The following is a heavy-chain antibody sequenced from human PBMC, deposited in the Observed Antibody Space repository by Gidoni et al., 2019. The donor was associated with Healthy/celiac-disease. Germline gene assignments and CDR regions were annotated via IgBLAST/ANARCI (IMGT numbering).Heavy chain of an antibody. Sequence: QVQLVESGGGVVQPGRSLRLSCAASGFTFSRSARHWVRQDPGKGLEWVAVISYDGSNKYSADSVKGRFTISRDNSKNTLYLQMNSLRAEDTAVYYCARVFQPKPQWLVLFTLGYWGQGTLVTVSS. V-gene: IGHV3-30-3*01. J-gene: IGHJ4*02. CDR3: ARVFQPKPQWLVLFTLGY. CDR2: ISYDGSNK. D-gene: IGHD6-19*01. CDR1: GFTFSRSA.